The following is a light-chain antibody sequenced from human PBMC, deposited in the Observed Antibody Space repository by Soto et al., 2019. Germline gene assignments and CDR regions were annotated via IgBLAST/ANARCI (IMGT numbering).Light chain of an antibody. CDR2: LSS. CDR3: IQSLQTPWT. Sequence: DIVMTQSPLSLPVTPGEPASISCRSSQSLLHSNGYNYLDWYLQKPGQSPQLLIYLSSNRAPGVPDRFSGSGSGTDFTLKISRVEAEDVGVYYCIQSLQTPWTFGQGTKVDIK. J-gene: IGKJ1*01. V-gene: IGKV2-28*01. CDR1: QSLLHSNGYNY.